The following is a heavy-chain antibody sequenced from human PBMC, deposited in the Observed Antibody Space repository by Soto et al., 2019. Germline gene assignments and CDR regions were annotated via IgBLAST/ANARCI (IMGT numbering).Heavy chain of an antibody. V-gene: IGHV1-18*01. J-gene: IGHJ5*02. D-gene: IGHD2-2*01. CDR3: ARVIPGVEAWFDR. CDR2: ISAYTDTP. Sequence: GASVKVSCKASGYTFTNFGDTWVRRAPGQGLEWMGWISAYTDTPNYAQKFQGRVTMTIDTSTSTAYMHLRSLTSVDTAVYYCARVIPGVEAWFDRWGQVTLVTVSS. CDR1: GYTFTNFG.